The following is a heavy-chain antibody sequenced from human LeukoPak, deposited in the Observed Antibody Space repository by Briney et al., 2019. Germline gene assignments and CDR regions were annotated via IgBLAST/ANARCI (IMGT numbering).Heavy chain of an antibody. V-gene: IGHV1-46*01. CDR3: ARDQRAPYWHFDL. Sequence: GASVKVSCKASGYTFTTDYIHWVRQAPGQGLEWMGIINPSGGSTTYAQKFQGRVTITADKSTSTAYMELSSLRSEDTAVYYCARDQRAPYWHFDLWGRGTLVTVSS. CDR2: INPSGGST. CDR1: GYTFTTDY. J-gene: IGHJ2*01.